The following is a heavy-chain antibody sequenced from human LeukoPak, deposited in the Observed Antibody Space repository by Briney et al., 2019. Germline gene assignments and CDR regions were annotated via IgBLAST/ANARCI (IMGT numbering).Heavy chain of an antibody. D-gene: IGHD3-10*01. CDR3: VKCGSGLWFGGDKYFDY. CDR2: ISGGGGTT. J-gene: IGHJ4*02. Sequence: GGSLRLSCAASGFTFSTYAMSWVRQAPGKGLKWVSAISGGGGTTYYADSVKGRFTISRDNSKNTLCLQMDSLRAEDTAVYYCVKCGSGLWFGGDKYFDYWGQGTLVTVSS. V-gene: IGHV3-23*01. CDR1: GFTFSTYA.